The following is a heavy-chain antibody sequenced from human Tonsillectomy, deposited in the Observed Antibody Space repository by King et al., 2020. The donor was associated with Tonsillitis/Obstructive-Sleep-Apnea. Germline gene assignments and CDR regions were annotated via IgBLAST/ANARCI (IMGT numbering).Heavy chain of an antibody. CDR3: ARTFRSYRGEDWCDT. J-gene: IGHJ5*02. V-gene: IGHV4-39*01. Sequence: LQLQESGPGLVKPSETLSLTCTVSGGSISSSSYYWGWIRQPPGKGLEWIGSIYYSGSTYYNPSLKSRVTISVDTSKNQFSLKLSSVTAADTAVYYCARTFRSYRGEDWCDTWGQGTLVTVSS. CDR2: IYYSGST. CDR1: GGSISSSSYY. D-gene: IGHD3-10*01.